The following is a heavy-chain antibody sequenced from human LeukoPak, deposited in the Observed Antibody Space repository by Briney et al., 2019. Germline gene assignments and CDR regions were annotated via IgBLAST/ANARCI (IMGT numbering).Heavy chain of an antibody. CDR1: GGSISSYY. CDR2: IYYSGST. D-gene: IGHD3-9*01. CDR3: ARRAGYYDGFDY. J-gene: IGHJ4*02. Sequence: PSETLSLTCTVSGGSISSYYWSWIRQPPGKGLEWIGYIYYSGSTNYNPSLKSRVTISVDTSKNQFSLKLSSVTDADTAVYYCARRAGYYDGFDYWGQGTLVTVSS. V-gene: IGHV4-59*01.